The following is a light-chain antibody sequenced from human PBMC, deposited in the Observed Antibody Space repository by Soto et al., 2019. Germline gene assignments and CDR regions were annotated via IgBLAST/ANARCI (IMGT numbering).Light chain of an antibody. Sequence: DIQMTPSPSSVSASVVDIVTITFRSSQSISSWLAWYQQTPGKAPKLLIYAASSLQSGVPSRFSGSGSGTDFTLTIRNMQREDFATYYCLKTYNLPRKFGQGTKVDIK. V-gene: IGKV1-12*01. CDR2: AAS. CDR3: LKTYNLPRK. J-gene: IGKJ1*01. CDR1: QSISSW.